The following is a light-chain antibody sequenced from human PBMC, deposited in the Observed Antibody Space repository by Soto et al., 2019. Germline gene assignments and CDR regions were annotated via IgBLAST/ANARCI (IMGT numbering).Light chain of an antibody. V-gene: IGLV1-40*01. J-gene: IGLJ1*01. Sequence: QSVLTQPPSVSGAPGQRVTISCTRSSSNIGAGYDVHWYQQLPGTAPKLLIYGNSNRPSGVPDRFSGPKSGTSASLAITGLQAEDEADYYCQSYDSSLSGPYVFGTGTKVTVL. CDR2: GNS. CDR3: QSYDSSLSGPYV. CDR1: SSNIGAGYD.